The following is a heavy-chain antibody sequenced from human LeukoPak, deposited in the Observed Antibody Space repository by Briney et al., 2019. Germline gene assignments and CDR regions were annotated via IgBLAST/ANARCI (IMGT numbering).Heavy chain of an antibody. Sequence: GGSLRLSCAASGFTFDDNGMSWVRQAPGRGLEWVANIKQDGSEKYYVDSVKGRFTISRDNAKNSLYLQMNSLRAEDTAVYYCARDRGGSYFDYWGQGTLVTVSS. D-gene: IGHD1-26*01. J-gene: IGHJ4*02. V-gene: IGHV3-7*01. CDR1: GFTFDDNG. CDR2: IKQDGSEK. CDR3: ARDRGGSYFDY.